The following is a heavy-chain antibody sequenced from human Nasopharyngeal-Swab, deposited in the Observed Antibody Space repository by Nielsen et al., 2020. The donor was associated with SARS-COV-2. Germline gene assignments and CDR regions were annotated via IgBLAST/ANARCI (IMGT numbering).Heavy chain of an antibody. CDR1: GFTFSNAW. Sequence: GESLKISCAASGFTFSNAWMNWVRKAPGKGLEWVGRIKSKTDGGTTDYAAPVKGRFTISRDDSKNTLYLQMNSLKTEDTAVYYCTTDHSLKLTAWGQGTLVTVSS. D-gene: IGHD1-7*01. V-gene: IGHV3-15*07. CDR2: IKSKTDGGTT. CDR3: TTDHSLKLTA. J-gene: IGHJ4*02.